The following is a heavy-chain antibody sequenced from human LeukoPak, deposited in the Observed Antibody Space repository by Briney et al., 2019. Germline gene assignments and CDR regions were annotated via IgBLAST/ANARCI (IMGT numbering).Heavy chain of an antibody. CDR3: ARDGLYDLTVVQGVVTDYYYYYMDV. Sequence: ASVKVSFKASVYTFTGYYVHWVRQAPGQGLEWMGWINPYSGDTNYAQKFQGRVTMTRDTPISTAYMELSRLRFDDTAVYYCARDGLYDLTVVQGVVTDYYYYYMDVWGKGTTVTASS. CDR2: INPYSGDT. CDR1: VYTFTGYY. D-gene: IGHD3-10*01. V-gene: IGHV1-2*02. J-gene: IGHJ6*03.